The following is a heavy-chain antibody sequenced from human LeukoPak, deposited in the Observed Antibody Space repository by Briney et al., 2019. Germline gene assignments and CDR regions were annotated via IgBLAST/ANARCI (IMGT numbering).Heavy chain of an antibody. CDR1: GGSFSGYY. Sequence: SETLSLTCAVYGGSFSGYYWSWIRQPPGKGLEWIGEINHSGSTNYNPSLKSRLTISVDTSKNQFSLKLSSVTAADTAVYYCARESIAAAGADDAFDIWGQGKMVTVSS. J-gene: IGHJ3*02. CDR2: INHSGST. CDR3: ARESIAAAGADDAFDI. V-gene: IGHV4-34*01. D-gene: IGHD6-13*01.